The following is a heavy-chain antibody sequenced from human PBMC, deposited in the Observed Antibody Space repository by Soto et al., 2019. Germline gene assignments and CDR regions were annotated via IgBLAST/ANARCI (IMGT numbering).Heavy chain of an antibody. Sequence: SETLSLTCTVSGGSISSSSYYWAWIRQPPGKGLEWIGSIYYSGSTYYNPSLKSRVTISVDTSKNQFSLKLSSVTAADTAVYYCARLGPHGDYSFDFDYWGQGTLVTVSS. CDR1: GGSISSSSYY. D-gene: IGHD4-17*01. CDR2: IYYSGST. V-gene: IGHV4-39*01. J-gene: IGHJ4*02. CDR3: ARLGPHGDYSFDFDY.